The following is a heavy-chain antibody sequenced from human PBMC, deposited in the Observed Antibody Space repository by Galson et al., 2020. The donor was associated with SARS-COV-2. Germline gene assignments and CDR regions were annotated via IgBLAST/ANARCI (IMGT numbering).Heavy chain of an antibody. CDR3: AATEYLDFWSGYYTLDY. CDR2: INTNTGNP. J-gene: IGHJ4*02. CDR1: GYTFTNYA. D-gene: IGHD3-3*01. Sequence: ASVKVSCKASGYTFTNYAMNWVRQAPGQGLEWMGWINTNTGNPAYAQGFTGRFVFSLGTSVSTAYLQISSLKAEDTAVYYCAATEYLDFWSGYYTLDYWGQGTLVTVSS. V-gene: IGHV7-4-1*02.